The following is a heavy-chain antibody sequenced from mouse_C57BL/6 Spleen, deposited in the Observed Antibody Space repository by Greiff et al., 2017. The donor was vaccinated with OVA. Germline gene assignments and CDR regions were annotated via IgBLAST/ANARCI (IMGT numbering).Heavy chain of an antibody. J-gene: IGHJ3*01. CDR3: ARRSSDDYDAWFAY. CDR1: GFTFSSYG. D-gene: IGHD2-4*01. Sequence: EVKLVESGGDLVKPGGSLKLSCAASGFTFSSYGMSWVRQTPDKRLEWVATISSGGSYTYYPDSVKGRFTISRDNAKNTLYLQMSSLRSVDTAMYDLARRSSDDYDAWFAYWGQGTLVTVSA. V-gene: IGHV5-6*02. CDR2: ISSGGSYT.